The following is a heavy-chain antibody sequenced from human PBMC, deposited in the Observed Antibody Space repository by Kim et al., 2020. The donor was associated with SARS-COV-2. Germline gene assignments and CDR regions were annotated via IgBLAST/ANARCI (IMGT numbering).Heavy chain of an antibody. J-gene: IGHJ3*02. D-gene: IGHD3-16*01. Sequence: SETLSLTCTVSGGSISSGSYYWSWIRQPAGKGLEWIGRIYTSGSTNYNPSLKSRVTISVDTSKNQFSLKLSSVTAADTAVYYCARDWGVDPGDRYAFDIWGQGTMVTVSS. CDR3: ARDWGVDPGDRYAFDI. V-gene: IGHV4-61*02. CDR2: IYTSGST. CDR1: GGSISSGSYY.